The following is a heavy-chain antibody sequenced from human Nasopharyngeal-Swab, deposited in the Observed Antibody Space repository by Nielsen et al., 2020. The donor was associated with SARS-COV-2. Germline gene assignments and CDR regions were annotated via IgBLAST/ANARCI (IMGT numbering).Heavy chain of an antibody. D-gene: IGHD2-2*01. Sequence: SETLSLTCTVSGGSISSGGNYWSWIRQHPGKGLEWIGYIYYSGSTYYNPSLKSRVTISVDTSKNQFSLKLSSVTAADTAVYYCARVSSSTSFRTPYHFDYWGQGTLVTVSS. J-gene: IGHJ4*02. CDR2: IYYSGST. V-gene: IGHV4-31*03. CDR3: ARVSSSTSFRTPYHFDY. CDR1: GGSISSGGNY.